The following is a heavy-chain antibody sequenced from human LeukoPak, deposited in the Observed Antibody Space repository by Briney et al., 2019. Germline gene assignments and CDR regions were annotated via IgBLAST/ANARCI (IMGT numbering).Heavy chain of an antibody. Sequence: GASVKVSCKASGYTFTGYYMHWVRQAPGQGLEWMGWINTNTGNPTYAQGFTGRFVFSLDTSVSTAYLQISSLKAEDTAVYYCARSIAAAGTDWFDPWGQGTLVTVSS. CDR2: INTNTGNP. CDR3: ARSIAAAGTDWFDP. CDR1: GYTFTGYY. D-gene: IGHD6-13*01. J-gene: IGHJ5*02. V-gene: IGHV7-4-1*02.